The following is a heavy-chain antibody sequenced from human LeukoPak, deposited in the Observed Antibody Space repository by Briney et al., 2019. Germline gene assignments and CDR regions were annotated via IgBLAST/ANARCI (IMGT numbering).Heavy chain of an antibody. CDR1: GGTFSSYA. Sequence: GASVKVSCKASGGTFSSYAISWVRQAPGQGLEWMGGIIPIFGTANYAQKFQGRVTITADKSTSTAYMELSSLRSDDTAVYYCARGLRGGSAFDIWGQGTMVTVSS. CDR2: IIPIFGTA. J-gene: IGHJ3*02. V-gene: IGHV1-69*06. CDR3: ARGLRGGSAFDI. D-gene: IGHD3-10*01.